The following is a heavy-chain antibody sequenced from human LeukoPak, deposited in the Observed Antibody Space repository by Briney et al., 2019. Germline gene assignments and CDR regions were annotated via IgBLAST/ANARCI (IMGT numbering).Heavy chain of an antibody. Sequence: VASVKVSCKASGYTFTGYYMHWVRQAPGQGLEWMGWINPNSGGTNYAQKFQGRVTMTRDTSISTAYMELSRLRSDDTAVYYCARDYYYDSSGHYPNWFDPWGQGTLVTVSS. J-gene: IGHJ5*02. V-gene: IGHV1-2*02. CDR1: GYTFTGYY. CDR2: INPNSGGT. D-gene: IGHD3-22*01. CDR3: ARDYYYDSSGHYPNWFDP.